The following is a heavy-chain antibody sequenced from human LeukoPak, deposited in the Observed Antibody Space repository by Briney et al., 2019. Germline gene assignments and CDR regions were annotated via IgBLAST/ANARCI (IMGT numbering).Heavy chain of an antibody. J-gene: IGHJ3*02. Sequence: GGSLRLSCAGSAFTFSSYWMSWVRQAPGKGPEWVANIKDDGSERYYLDSVKGRFTISRDNAKNSLYLQMNSLRAEDTAVYSCARIKEYGFDIWGQGTMVTVSS. CDR2: IKDDGSER. CDR3: ARIKEYGFDI. D-gene: IGHD3-10*01. CDR1: AFTFSSYW. V-gene: IGHV3-7*01.